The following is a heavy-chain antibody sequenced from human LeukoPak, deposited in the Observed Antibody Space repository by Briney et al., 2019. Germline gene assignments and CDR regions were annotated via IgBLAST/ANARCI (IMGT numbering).Heavy chain of an antibody. CDR3: ASGGLAWPFDY. D-gene: IGHD2-15*01. Sequence: GGSLRLSCAASGFTFSSYEMNWVRQAPGKGLEWVSYISSSGSTIYYADSVKGRFTISRDNAKNSLYLQMNSLRAEDTAVYYCASGGLAWPFDYWGQGTLVTVSS. J-gene: IGHJ4*02. CDR2: ISSSGSTI. CDR1: GFTFSSYE. V-gene: IGHV3-48*03.